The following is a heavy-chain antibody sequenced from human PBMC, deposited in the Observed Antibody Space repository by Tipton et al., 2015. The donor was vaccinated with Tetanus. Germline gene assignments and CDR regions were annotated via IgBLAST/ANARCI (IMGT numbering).Heavy chain of an antibody. CDR1: GYTFTHYG. D-gene: IGHD3/OR15-3a*01. V-gene: IGHV1-18*01. Sequence: QLVQSGAEVKKPGASVKVSCKASGYTFTHYGVNWVRQAPGQGLEWMGWISPFNENVSYAEKFQGRLTMTTDRSTATVYMDLRSLGSDDTAVYYCARGRGLGPHEYFEHWGQGTLVTVSS. J-gene: IGHJ5*02. CDR2: ISPFNENV. CDR3: ARGRGLGPHEYFEH.